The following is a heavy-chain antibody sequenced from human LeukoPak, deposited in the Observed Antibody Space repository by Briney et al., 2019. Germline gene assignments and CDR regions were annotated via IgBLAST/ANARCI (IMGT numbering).Heavy chain of an antibody. CDR2: ITHSGST. CDR3: AKLPGELESRVQVDY. Sequence: KTSETLSLTCAVYGGSFSGYYWSWIRQPPGKGLEWIGAITHSGSTNYNPSLKRPVTISVDTSKNQFSLKLSSVTAADTAVYYCAKLPGELESRVQVDYWGQGTLVTVSS. D-gene: IGHD1-1*01. V-gene: IGHV4-34*01. J-gene: IGHJ4*02. CDR1: GGSFSGYY.